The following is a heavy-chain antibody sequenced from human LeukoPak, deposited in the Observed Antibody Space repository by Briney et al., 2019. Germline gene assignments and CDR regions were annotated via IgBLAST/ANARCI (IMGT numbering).Heavy chain of an antibody. CDR1: GFTFSSYN. J-gene: IGHJ6*03. V-gene: IGHV3-21*06. Sequence: GGSLRLSCAASGFTFSSYNMNWVRQAPGKGPEWVSSITSSSSYIYYADSVKGRFTISRDNAKNSLYLQMDSLRVEDTAVYYCARDPYSGNYGPYYYYYMDVWGKGTTVTISS. D-gene: IGHD1-26*01. CDR3: ARDPYSGNYGPYYYYYMDV. CDR2: ITSSSSYI.